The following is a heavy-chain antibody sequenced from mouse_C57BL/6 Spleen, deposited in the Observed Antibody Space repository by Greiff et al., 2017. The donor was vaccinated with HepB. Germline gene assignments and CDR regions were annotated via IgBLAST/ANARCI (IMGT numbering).Heavy chain of an antibody. Sequence: EVKLVESGGGLVKPGGSLKLSCAASGFTFSSYAMSWVRQTPEKRLEWVATISDGGSYTYYPDNVKGRFTISRDNAKNNLYLQRSHLKSEDTAMYYCARVDGLAYWGQGTLVTVSA. V-gene: IGHV5-4*03. CDR3: ARVDGLAY. D-gene: IGHD2-3*01. CDR2: ISDGGSYT. CDR1: GFTFSSYA. J-gene: IGHJ3*01.